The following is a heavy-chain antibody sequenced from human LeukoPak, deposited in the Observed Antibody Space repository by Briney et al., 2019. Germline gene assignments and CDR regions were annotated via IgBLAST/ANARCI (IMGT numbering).Heavy chain of an antibody. D-gene: IGHD2-21*02. CDR1: GFTLSSSY. CDR2: IYSGGRT. J-gene: IGHJ6*03. CDR3: ESLIFNHLLFQSLYSYYYMDV. V-gene: IGHV3-53*01. Sequence: GGSLRLSCAACGFTLSSSYVSCVRRSPGKGLEGVSVIYSGGRTYYADSVKGRFPISRDNSKHQMYLQMNSLRAEDTAVYYCESLIFNHLLFQSLYSYYYMDVWAKGPTVTLSS.